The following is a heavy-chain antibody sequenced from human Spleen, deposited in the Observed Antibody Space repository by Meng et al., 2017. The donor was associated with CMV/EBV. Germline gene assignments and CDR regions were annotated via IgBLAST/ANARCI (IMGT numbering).Heavy chain of an antibody. CDR3: ARGHCSSTKCYGLGPFGMNV. CDR1: GFTFSSYG. J-gene: IGHJ6*02. D-gene: IGHD2-2*01. V-gene: IGHV3-21*01. CDR2: ITSNSIYT. Sequence: GESLKISCAASGFTFSSYGMNWVRQAPGKGLEWVSFITSNSIYTYYADSVKGRFTISRDNAENSLYLQMNSLRAEDTAVYYCARGHCSSTKCYGLGPFGMNVWGQGTTVTVSS.